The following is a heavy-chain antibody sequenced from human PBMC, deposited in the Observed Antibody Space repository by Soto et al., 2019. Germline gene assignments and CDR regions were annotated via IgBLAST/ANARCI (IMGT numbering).Heavy chain of an antibody. CDR3: ARGDGIAAAGTIFDY. J-gene: IGHJ4*02. Sequence: SETLSLTCAVYGGSFSGYYWSWIRQPPGKGLEWIGEINHSGSTNYNPSLKSRVTISVDTSKNQFSLKLSSVTAADTAVYYCARGDGIAAAGTIFDYWGQGTLVTVS. CDR2: INHSGST. D-gene: IGHD6-13*01. V-gene: IGHV4-34*01. CDR1: GGSFSGYY.